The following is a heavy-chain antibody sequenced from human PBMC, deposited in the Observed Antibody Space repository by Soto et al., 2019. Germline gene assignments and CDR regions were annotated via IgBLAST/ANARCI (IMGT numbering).Heavy chain of an antibody. J-gene: IGHJ4*02. Sequence: PSETLSLTCTVSGGSINSYYWDWIRQPPGKKLEWIGYIYYSGSTRYNPSLKSRITISVHTSKNQISLQLRSVTAADTAVYFCARRTMTLIEVPDCWGQGTLVTVSS. CDR1: GGSINSYY. CDR2: IYYSGST. V-gene: IGHV4-59*01. D-gene: IGHD3-22*01. CDR3: ARRTMTLIEVPDC.